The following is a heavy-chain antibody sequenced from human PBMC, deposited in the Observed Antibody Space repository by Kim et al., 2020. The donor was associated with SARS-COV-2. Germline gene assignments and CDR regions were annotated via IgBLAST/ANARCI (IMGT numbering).Heavy chain of an antibody. D-gene: IGHD1-7*01. J-gene: IGHJ4*02. CDR3: ARELLDITGTTGHFDY. Sequence: KFQGRVTITADESTSTAYMELSSLRSEDTAVYYCARELLDITGTTGHFDYWGQGTLVTVSS. V-gene: IGHV1-69*01.